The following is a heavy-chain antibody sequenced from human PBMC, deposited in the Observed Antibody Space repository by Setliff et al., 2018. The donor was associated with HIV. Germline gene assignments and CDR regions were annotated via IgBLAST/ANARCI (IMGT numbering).Heavy chain of an antibody. CDR3: AKDRYYDSSGSPFDY. V-gene: IGHV3-48*04. Sequence: PGGSLRLSCVASGFTFNNAWMNWVRQAPGKGLEWIAYINTATVTTTVYYADSVKGRFTISRDNAKNSLYLQMNSLRAEDTAVYYCAKDRYYDSSGSPFDYWGQGTLVTAPQ. D-gene: IGHD3-22*01. CDR2: INTATVTTT. J-gene: IGHJ4*02. CDR1: GFTFNNAW.